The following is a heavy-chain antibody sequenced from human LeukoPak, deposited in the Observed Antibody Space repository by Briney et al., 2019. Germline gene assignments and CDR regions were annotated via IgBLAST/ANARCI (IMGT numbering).Heavy chain of an antibody. Sequence: PGGSLRLSCAASGFTFSNAWMSWVRQAPGKGLEWVGRIKSKTDGGTTDYAAPVKGRFTISRDDSKNTLYLQMNSLRAEDTALYYCAKDRSSSSPPYYFDYWGQGTLVTVSS. D-gene: IGHD6-13*01. J-gene: IGHJ4*02. CDR2: IKSKTDGGTT. V-gene: IGHV3-15*05. CDR1: GFTFSNAW. CDR3: AKDRSSSSPPYYFDY.